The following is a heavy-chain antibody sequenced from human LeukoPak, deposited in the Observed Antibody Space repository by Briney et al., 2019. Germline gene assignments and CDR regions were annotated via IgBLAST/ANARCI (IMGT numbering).Heavy chain of an antibody. CDR3: TTDRDNYYGSGSYKLYDAFDI. CDR2: ISGSGGST. J-gene: IGHJ3*02. Sequence: PGGSLRLSCAASGFTFSSYAMSWVRQAPGKGLEWVSAISGSGGSTYYADSVKGRFTISRDNSKNTLYLQMNSLKTEDTAVYYCTTDRDNYYGSGSYKLYDAFDIWGQGTMVTVSS. D-gene: IGHD3-10*01. V-gene: IGHV3-23*01. CDR1: GFTFSSYA.